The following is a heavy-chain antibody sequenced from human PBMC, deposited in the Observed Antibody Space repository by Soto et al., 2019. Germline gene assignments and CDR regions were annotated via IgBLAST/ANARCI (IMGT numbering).Heavy chain of an antibody. D-gene: IGHD3-3*01. CDR1: GGSISSYY. J-gene: IGHJ6*02. CDR2: IYYSGST. Sequence: PSETLSLNCTVSGGSISSYYWSWIRQPPGKGLEWIGYIYYSGSTNYIPSLKSRVSISVDTSKNQFSLKLSSVTAADTAVYYCARGRDFWSGSCMDVWGQGTTVTVSS. V-gene: IGHV4-59*01. CDR3: ARGRDFWSGSCMDV.